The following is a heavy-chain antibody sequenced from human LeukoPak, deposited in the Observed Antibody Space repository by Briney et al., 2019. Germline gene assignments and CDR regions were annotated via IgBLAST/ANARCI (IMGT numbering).Heavy chain of an antibody. J-gene: IGHJ5*02. D-gene: IGHD3-9*01. CDR3: ANDVLRYFDWFTNWFDP. Sequence: GGSLRLSCAASGFTFSSYAMSWVRQAPGKGLEWVSAISGSGGSTYYADSVKGRFTISRDNSKNTLYLQMNSLRAEDTAVYYCANDVLRYFDWFTNWFDPWGQGTLVTVSS. V-gene: IGHV3-23*01. CDR1: GFTFSSYA. CDR2: ISGSGGST.